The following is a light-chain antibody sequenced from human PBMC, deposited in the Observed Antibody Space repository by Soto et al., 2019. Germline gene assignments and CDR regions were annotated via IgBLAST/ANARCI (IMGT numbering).Light chain of an antibody. V-gene: IGLV1-40*01. CDR3: QSYDSSLSAVI. Sequence: QSAVTQPPAVSGAPGQRVTISCTGSSSNIWAGFAVHWYQQLEGRAPTLLIFGDDNRPSGVPDRFSGSKSGTSASLAITGLHTEDEAVCYCQSYDSSLSAVIFGGGTKLTVL. J-gene: IGLJ2*01. CDR2: GDD. CDR1: SSNIWAGFA.